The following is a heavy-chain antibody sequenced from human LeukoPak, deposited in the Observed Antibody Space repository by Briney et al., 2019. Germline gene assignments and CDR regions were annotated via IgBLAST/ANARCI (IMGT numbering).Heavy chain of an antibody. CDR2: ISGSGGST. V-gene: IGHV3-23*01. CDR3: ATRVGYFDWLPYYYGMDV. CDR1: GFIFNNHA. J-gene: IGHJ6*02. D-gene: IGHD3-9*01. Sequence: GSSLRLSCAASGFIFNNHAMSWVRQAPGKGLEWVSVISGSGGSTYYADSVKGRFTISRDNSKNTLYLQMNSLRAEDTAVYYCATRVGYFDWLPYYYGMDVWGQGTTVTVSS.